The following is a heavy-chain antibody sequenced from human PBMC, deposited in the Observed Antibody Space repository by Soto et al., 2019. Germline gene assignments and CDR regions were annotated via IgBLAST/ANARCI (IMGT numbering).Heavy chain of an antibody. Sequence: EVQLLESGGGLVQPGGSLRLSCAASGFTFSSYAMSWVRQAPGKVLEWVSAISGSGGSTYYADSVKGRFTISRDNSKNTLYLQMNSLRAEDTAVYYCAKDQDDVLMVYALPSYYFDYWGQGTLVTVSS. V-gene: IGHV3-23*01. CDR1: GFTFSSYA. CDR2: ISGSGGST. J-gene: IGHJ4*02. D-gene: IGHD2-8*01. CDR3: AKDQDDVLMVYALPSYYFDY.